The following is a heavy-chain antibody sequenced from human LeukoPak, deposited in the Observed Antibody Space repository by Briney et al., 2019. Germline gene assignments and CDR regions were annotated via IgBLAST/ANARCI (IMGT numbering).Heavy chain of an antibody. Sequence: GGPLRLSCAASGFTFSAYAMRWVRQAPGKGLEWVSAIGGSGGGTYYADSVKGRFTISRDNSKNTLYLQMNNLRAEDTALYYCAKGSLPLAGRGCFDPWGQGTLVTVSS. D-gene: IGHD6-19*01. CDR2: IGGSGGGT. CDR1: GFTFSAYA. CDR3: AKGSLPLAGRGCFDP. J-gene: IGHJ5*02. V-gene: IGHV3-23*01.